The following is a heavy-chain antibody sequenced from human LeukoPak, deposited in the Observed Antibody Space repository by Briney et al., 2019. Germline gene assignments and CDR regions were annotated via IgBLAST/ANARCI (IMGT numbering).Heavy chain of an antibody. V-gene: IGHV4-34*01. J-gene: IGHJ4*02. CDR3: ARSGVAAAPPFDY. Sequence: SETLSLTCAVYGGSFSGYYWSWIRQPPGKGLKWIGEINNSGSTNYNPSLKSRVTISVDTSKNQFSLTLSTLTAAEPAVYYCARSGVAAAPPFDYWGQGTLVTVSS. CDR1: GGSFSGYY. CDR2: INNSGST. D-gene: IGHD6-13*01.